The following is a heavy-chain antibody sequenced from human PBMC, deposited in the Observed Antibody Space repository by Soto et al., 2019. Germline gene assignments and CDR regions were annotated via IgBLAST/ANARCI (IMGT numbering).Heavy chain of an antibody. CDR3: ARGVGYSYDYYYGMDV. J-gene: IGHJ6*02. D-gene: IGHD5-18*01. CDR2: ISGSSSYI. V-gene: IGHV3-21*01. Sequence: EVQLVESGGGLVKPGGSLRLSCAASGFTFSSYSMNLVRQAPGKGLEWVSSISGSSSYIYYADSVKGRFTISRDNAKNSPYLQMNSLRAEDTAVYYCARGVGYSYDYYYGMDVWGQGTTVTVSS. CDR1: GFTFSSYS.